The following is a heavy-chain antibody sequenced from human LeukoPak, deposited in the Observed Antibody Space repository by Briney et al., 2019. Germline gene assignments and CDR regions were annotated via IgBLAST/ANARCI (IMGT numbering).Heavy chain of an antibody. D-gene: IGHD4-17*01. V-gene: IGHV4-59*12. Sequence: SETLSLTCTVSGVSISSYYWSWIRQPPGKGLEWIGYIYYSGSTYYNPSLKSRVTISVDTSKNQFSLKLSSVTAADTAVYYCARSSPTVTLYYYYYYMDVWGKGTTVTVSS. CDR2: IYYSGST. CDR1: GVSISSYY. J-gene: IGHJ6*03. CDR3: ARSSPTVTLYYYYYYMDV.